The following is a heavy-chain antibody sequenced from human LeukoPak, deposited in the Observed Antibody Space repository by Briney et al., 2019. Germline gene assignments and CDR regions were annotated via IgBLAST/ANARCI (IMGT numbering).Heavy chain of an antibody. J-gene: IGHJ6*03. CDR2: VNHVGDT. V-gene: IGHV4-34*01. CDR3: ARGRRVSGVRRINWARRENYYYYYIDV. D-gene: IGHD5-24*01. Sequence: SETLSLTCAVYGDSFSGYHWTWIRQSPGKGLEWIGDVNHVGDTNLSPSLRGRVAIPVDTAKNQFSLRVTSVTGADTGLYFCARGRRVSGVRRINWARRENYYYYYIDVWGKGTTVIVS. CDR1: GDSFSGYH.